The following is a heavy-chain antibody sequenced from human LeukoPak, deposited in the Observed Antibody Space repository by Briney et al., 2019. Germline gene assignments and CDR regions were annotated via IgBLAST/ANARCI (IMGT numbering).Heavy chain of an antibody. CDR1: GGSFSSYY. V-gene: IGHV4-34*01. CDR3: ARGFSH. Sequence: PSETLSLTCAVYGGSFSSYYWSWLRQPPGKGLEWIGEINHSGSTTYNPSLKGRVTMSIDTSKNQFSLKLRSVTAADTAVYYCARGFSHWGQGTLVTVSS. CDR2: INHSGST. J-gene: IGHJ4*02.